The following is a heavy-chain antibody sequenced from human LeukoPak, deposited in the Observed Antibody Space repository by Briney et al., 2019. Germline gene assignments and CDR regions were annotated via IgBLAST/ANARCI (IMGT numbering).Heavy chain of an antibody. J-gene: IGHJ6*02. CDR2: IYYIGST. CDR3: ARENYYGMEV. CDR1: GGSISSGGNY. Sequence: SETLSLTCAVSGGSISSGGNYWSWIRQPPGKGLEWIGYIYYIGSTNYNPSLKSRVTMSVDTSKNQFSLKLNSVTAADTAVYYCARENYYGMEVWGQGTTVIVSS. V-gene: IGHV4-61*08.